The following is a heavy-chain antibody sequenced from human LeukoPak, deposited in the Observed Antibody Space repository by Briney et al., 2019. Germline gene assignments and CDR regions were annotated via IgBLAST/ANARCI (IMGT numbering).Heavy chain of an antibody. J-gene: IGHJ6*03. Sequence: PSETLSLTCAVYGGSFSGYYWRWIRQPPGKGLEWIGEINHSGSTNYNPYHKSRLTISVVTSKNQFSLKLSSVTAADTAVYYCARGPLSSPYYYYYYYMDVWGKGTTVTVSS. CDR3: ARGPLSSPYYYYYYYMDV. CDR2: INHSGST. CDR1: GGSFSGYY. D-gene: IGHD6-13*01. V-gene: IGHV4-34*01.